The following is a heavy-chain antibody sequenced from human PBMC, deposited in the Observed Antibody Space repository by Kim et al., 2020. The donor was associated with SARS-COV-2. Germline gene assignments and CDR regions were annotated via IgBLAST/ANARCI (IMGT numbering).Heavy chain of an antibody. V-gene: IGHV3-30*18. CDR1: GFTFSTYA. CDR3: AKDQADYEVLTGFDY. J-gene: IGHJ4*01. CDR2: ISYDGSKT. Sequence: GGSLRLSCATFGFTFSTYAMHWVRQAPGKGLEYVALISYDGSKTYYGDSVKGRFTISRDNSKNTLSLQMNSLRADYTAVYYCAKDQADYEVLTGFDYWC. D-gene: IGHD3-9*01.